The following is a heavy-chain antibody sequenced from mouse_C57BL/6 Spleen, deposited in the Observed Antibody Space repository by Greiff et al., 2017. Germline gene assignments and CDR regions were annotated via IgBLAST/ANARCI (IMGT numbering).Heavy chain of an antibody. CDR1: GFTFSDYG. V-gene: IGHV5-15*04. Sequence: EVKLVESGGGLVQPGGSLKLSCAASGFTFSDYGMAWVRQAPRKGPEWVAFISNLAYSIYYADTVTGRFTIPRENTKNTLDLEMSSLRSEDTAMYYCARTGTGDWYFDVWGTGTTVTVSS. D-gene: IGHD4-1*01. CDR2: ISNLAYSI. J-gene: IGHJ1*03. CDR3: ARTGTGDWYFDV.